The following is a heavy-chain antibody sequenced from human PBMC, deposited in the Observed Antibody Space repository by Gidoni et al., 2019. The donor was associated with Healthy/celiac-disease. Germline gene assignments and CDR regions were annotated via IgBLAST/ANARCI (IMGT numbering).Heavy chain of an antibody. V-gene: IGHV1-69*01. CDR2: IIPIFGTA. D-gene: IGHD6-13*01. Sequence: QVQLVQSGAEVKKPGSSVKVSCKASGGTFSSYAISWVRQAPGQGLEWMGGIIPIFGTANYAQKFQGRVTITADESTSTAYMELSSLRSEDTAVYYCARDSSSSWYGPDYYYYGMDVWGQGTTVTVSS. J-gene: IGHJ6*02. CDR3: ARDSSSSWYGPDYYYYGMDV. CDR1: GGTFSSYA.